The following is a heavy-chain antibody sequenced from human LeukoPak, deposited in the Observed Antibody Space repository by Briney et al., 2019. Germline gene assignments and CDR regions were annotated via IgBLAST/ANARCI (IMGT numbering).Heavy chain of an antibody. CDR2: ISSSSSTI. Sequence: GGSLRLSCAASGFTFSSYSMNWVRQAPGKGLEWVSYISSSSSTIYYADSVKGRFTISRDNAKNSLYLQMNSLRAEDTAVYYCARDPKNYDRSDAFDIWGQGTMVTVSS. CDR3: ARDPKNYDRSDAFDI. CDR1: GFTFSSYS. J-gene: IGHJ3*02. V-gene: IGHV3-48*04. D-gene: IGHD3-22*01.